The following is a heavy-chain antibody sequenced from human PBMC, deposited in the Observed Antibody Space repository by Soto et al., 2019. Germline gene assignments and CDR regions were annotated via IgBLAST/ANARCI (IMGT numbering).Heavy chain of an antibody. J-gene: IGHJ4*02. D-gene: IGHD6-19*01. Sequence: GGSLRLSCAASGFTFSSYAMSWVRQAPGKGLEWVSAISGSGGSTYYADSVKGRFTISRDNSKNTLYLQMNSLRAEDTAVYYCAKAGEQWLNFSPFDYWGQGTLVTVSS. CDR1: GFTFSSYA. CDR2: ISGSGGST. V-gene: IGHV3-23*01. CDR3: AKAGEQWLNFSPFDY.